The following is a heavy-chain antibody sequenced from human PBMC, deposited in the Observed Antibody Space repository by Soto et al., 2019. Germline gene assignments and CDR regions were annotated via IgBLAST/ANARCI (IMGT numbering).Heavy chain of an antibody. D-gene: IGHD5-18*01. CDR2: IWYDGSNK. V-gene: IGHV3-33*01. CDR3: ARTDTAMANVDY. Sequence: QVQLVESGGGVVQPGRSLRLSCAASGFTFSSYGMHWVRQAPGKGLEWVAVIWYDGSNKYYADSVKGRFTISRDNSKNTLYLQMNSLRAEDTAVYYCARTDTAMANVDYWGQGTLVTVSS. J-gene: IGHJ4*02. CDR1: GFTFSSYG.